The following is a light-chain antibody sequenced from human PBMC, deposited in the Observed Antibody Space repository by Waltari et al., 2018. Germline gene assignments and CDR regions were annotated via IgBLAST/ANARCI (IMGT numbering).Light chain of an antibody. V-gene: IGKV3-20*01. CDR1: QSVSRSY. CDR3: QEYTDSPPLT. J-gene: IGKJ4*01. CDR2: GTS. Sequence: EIVLTQSPGTLSLSPGERATLSCRASQSVSRSYLPSYQQKPGQAPRLLIYGTSSRSTGIPDRFSGSGSGTDFTLTISRLEPEDCAVYFCQEYTDSPPLTYGGGTRVEIK.